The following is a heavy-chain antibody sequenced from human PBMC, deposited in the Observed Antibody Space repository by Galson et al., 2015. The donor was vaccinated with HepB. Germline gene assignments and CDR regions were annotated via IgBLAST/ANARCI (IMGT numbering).Heavy chain of an antibody. D-gene: IGHD3-16*02. CDR2: IIPILGIA. CDR1: GGTFSSYA. Sequence: SVKVSCKASGGTFSSYAISWVRQAPGQGLEWMGRIIPILGIANYAQKFQGRVTITADKSTSTAYMELSSLRSEDTAVYYCARDHPLYYDYVWGSYREKYGMDVWGQGTTVTVSS. V-gene: IGHV1-69*04. J-gene: IGHJ6*02. CDR3: ARDHPLYYDYVWGSYREKYGMDV.